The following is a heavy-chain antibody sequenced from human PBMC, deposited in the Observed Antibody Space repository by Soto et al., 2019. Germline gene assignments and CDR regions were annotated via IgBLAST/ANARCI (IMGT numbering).Heavy chain of an antibody. Sequence: ASVKVSCKASGYTFTSYAMHWVRQAPGQGLEWMGWINPNSGGTNYAQKFQGWVTMTRDTSISTAYMELSRLRSDDTAVYYCARAGSILGYCSGGSCRPFDYWGQGTLVTVSS. CDR1: GYTFTSYA. J-gene: IGHJ4*02. CDR3: ARAGSILGYCSGGSCRPFDY. V-gene: IGHV1-2*04. D-gene: IGHD2-15*01. CDR2: INPNSGGT.